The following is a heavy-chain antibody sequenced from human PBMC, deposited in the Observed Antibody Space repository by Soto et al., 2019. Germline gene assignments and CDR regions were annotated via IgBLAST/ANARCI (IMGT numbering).Heavy chain of an antibody. D-gene: IGHD3-22*01. CDR1: GYTFTSYA. V-gene: IGHV1-3*01. Sequence: ASVKVSCKASGYTFTSYAMHWVRQAPGQRLEWMGWINAGNGNTKYSQKFQGRVTITRDTSASTAYMELSSLRSEDTAVYYCATPRDLSYYYGSSGYYPRRNYYYYYGMDVWGQGTTVTVSS. CDR3: ATPRDLSYYYGSSGYYPRRNYYYYYGMDV. CDR2: INAGNGNT. J-gene: IGHJ6*02.